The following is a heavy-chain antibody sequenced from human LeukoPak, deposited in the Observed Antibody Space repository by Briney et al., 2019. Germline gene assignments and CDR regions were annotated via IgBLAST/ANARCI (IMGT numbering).Heavy chain of an antibody. D-gene: IGHD3-3*02. CDR3: AKSHFWSGYASDY. V-gene: IGHV4-4*09. CDR2: FSDRGST. CDR1: RASFSTDY. Sequence: KPSETLSLTCTVSRASFSTDYWYWIRQSPGEGLQWIGCFSDRGSTSYNPSLTSRVALSVDTSKNQFFLSLKSVTAADTAVYYCAKSHFWSGYASDYWGRGILVTVSS. J-gene: IGHJ4*02.